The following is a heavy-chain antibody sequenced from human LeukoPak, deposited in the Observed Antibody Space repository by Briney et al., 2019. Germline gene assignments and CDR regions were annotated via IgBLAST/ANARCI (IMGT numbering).Heavy chain of an antibody. Sequence: GRSLRLSCAASGFTFDDYAMHWVRQAPGKGLEWVSGISWNSGSIGYADSVKGRFTISRDNAKNSLYLQMNSLRAEDTALYYCAKAGAYCGGDCSMTGYFDYWGQGTLVTVSS. CDR1: GFTFDDYA. CDR3: AKAGAYCGGDCSMTGYFDY. D-gene: IGHD2-21*02. CDR2: ISWNSGSI. J-gene: IGHJ4*02. V-gene: IGHV3-9*01.